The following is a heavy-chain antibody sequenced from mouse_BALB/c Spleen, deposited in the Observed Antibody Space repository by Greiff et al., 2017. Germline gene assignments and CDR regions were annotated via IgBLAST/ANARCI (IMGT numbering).Heavy chain of an antibody. CDR1: GFTFSSYG. V-gene: IGHV5-6*01. CDR2: ISSGGSYT. CDR3: ARHETIYYAMDY. D-gene: IGHD1-1*02. J-gene: IGHJ4*01. Sequence: EVQLVESGGDLVKPGGSLKLSCAASGFTFSSYGMSWVRQTPDKRLEWVATISSGGSYTYYPDSVKGRFTISRDNAKNTLYLQMSSLKSEDTAMYYCARHETIYYAMDYWGQGTSVTVSS.